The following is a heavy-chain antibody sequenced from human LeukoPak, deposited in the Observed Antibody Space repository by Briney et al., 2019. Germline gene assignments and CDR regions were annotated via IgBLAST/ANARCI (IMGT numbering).Heavy chain of an antibody. V-gene: IGHV3-11*01. J-gene: IGHJ6*02. CDR2: ISSGGTTI. CDR1: GFRFSDYY. CDR3: NSGSYHYHGVDV. Sequence: GGSLRLSCAASGFRFSDYYVTWIRQAPGKRLEWVSYISSGGTTIYYADSVKGRFTISRDDATNPLYLQMNSLRSEDTAVYYCNSGSYHYHGVDVWGQGTTVTVSS. D-gene: IGHD1-26*01.